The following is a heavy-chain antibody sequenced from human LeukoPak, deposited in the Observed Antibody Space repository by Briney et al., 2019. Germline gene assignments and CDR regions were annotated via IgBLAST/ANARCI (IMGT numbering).Heavy chain of an antibody. CDR1: GFAFGSYA. V-gene: IGHV3-23*01. CDR3: ARSALLCPDY. Sequence: GGSLRLSCAASGFAFGSYAMSWVRQAPGKGLEWVSAITGSGGSTYYADSVKGRFAISRDNSKNTLYLQLNSLRAEDTAVYYCARSALLCPDYWGQGTLVTVSS. D-gene: IGHD1-26*01. CDR2: ITGSGGST. J-gene: IGHJ4*02.